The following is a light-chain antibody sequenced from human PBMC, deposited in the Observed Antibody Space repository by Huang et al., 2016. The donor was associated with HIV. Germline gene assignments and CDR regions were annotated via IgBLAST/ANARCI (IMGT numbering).Light chain of an antibody. V-gene: IGKV4-1*01. CDR2: WAS. CDR1: QSVLKTPNNNNC. J-gene: IGKJ1*01. Sequence: DIVVTQSPDSLAFSLGGRAAINCTASQSVLKTPNNNNCLSWYQLKPGQPPRLLIYWASTRESGVPDRFSGSGSGKHFTLTIANLQADDVAVYYCHQYYDTPQTFGQGTKVEVK. CDR3: HQYYDTPQT.